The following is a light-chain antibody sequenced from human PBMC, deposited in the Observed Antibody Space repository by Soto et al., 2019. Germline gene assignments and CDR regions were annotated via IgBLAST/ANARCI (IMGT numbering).Light chain of an antibody. CDR2: DVS. V-gene: IGLV2-11*01. CDR3: CSYAGSVL. Sequence: QSVLTQPRSVSGSPGQSVTISCTGTSSDVGGYNYLSWYQHHPGKAPKLMIYDVSKRPSGVPDRFSGSKSGNTASLTISGLQAEDEADYYCCSYAGSVLFGGGTKVTVL. CDR1: SSDVGGYNY. J-gene: IGLJ2*01.